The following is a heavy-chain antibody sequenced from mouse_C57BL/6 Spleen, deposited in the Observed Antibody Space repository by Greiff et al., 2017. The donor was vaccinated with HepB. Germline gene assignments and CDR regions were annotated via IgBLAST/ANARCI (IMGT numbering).Heavy chain of an antibody. J-gene: IGHJ2*01. CDR1: GFTFSDYG. V-gene: IGHV5-17*01. CDR3: ARATDGYSYYFDY. D-gene: IGHD2-3*01. Sequence: EVQVVESGGGLVKPGGSLKLSCAASGFTFSDYGMHWVRQAPEKGLEWVAYISSGSSTIYYADTVKGRFTISRDNAKNTLFLQMTSLRSEDTAMYYCARATDGYSYYFDYWGQGTTLTVSS. CDR2: ISSGSSTI.